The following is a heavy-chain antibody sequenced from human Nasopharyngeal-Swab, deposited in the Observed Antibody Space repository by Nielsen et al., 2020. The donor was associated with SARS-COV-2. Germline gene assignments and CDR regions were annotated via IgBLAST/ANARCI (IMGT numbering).Heavy chain of an antibody. CDR2: IYSDGTSK. CDR1: GFTFSNYW. CDR3: ARASVGAAGTFDY. V-gene: IGHV3-74*01. D-gene: IGHD6-13*01. J-gene: IGHJ4*02. Sequence: GGSLRLSCAASGFTFSNYWMHWVRQAPGKGLVWVSRIYSDGTSKIYADSVKGRFTISRDNAKNTLYLQMNSPGAEDTAVYYCARASVGAAGTFDYWGQGTLVTVSS.